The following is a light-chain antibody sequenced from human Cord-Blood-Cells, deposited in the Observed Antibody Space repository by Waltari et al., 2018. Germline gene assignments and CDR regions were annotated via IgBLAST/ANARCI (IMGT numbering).Light chain of an antibody. J-gene: IGKJ1*01. CDR2: DAS. Sequence: EIVLTQSPATLSLSPGERATLSCRVSQSVSSYLAWYQQKPGQAPRLLIYDASNRATTIPARFSGSGSGTDSTLTISSREPEDFAVYYCQQRSNWPPWTFGQGTKVEIK. CDR1: QSVSSY. CDR3: QQRSNWPPWT. V-gene: IGKV3-11*01.